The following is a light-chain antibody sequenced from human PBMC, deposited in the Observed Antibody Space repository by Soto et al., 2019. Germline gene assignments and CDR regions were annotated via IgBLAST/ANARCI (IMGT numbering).Light chain of an antibody. V-gene: IGKV2-30*02. CDR3: MQATHWPYT. Sequence: DVVMTQSPLSLPVTLGQPASISCRSSQGLVHSDGNTYLNWFQQRPGQSPRRLIYKVSNRDSGVPDRFSGGGSGTDFTLKISRVEAEDVAVYYCMQATHWPYTFGQGTKLEVK. CDR1: QGLVHSDGNTY. J-gene: IGKJ2*01. CDR2: KVS.